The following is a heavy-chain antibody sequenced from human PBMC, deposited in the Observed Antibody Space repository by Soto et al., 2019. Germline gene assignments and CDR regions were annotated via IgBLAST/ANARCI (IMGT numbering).Heavy chain of an antibody. V-gene: IGHV3-11*06. D-gene: IGHD4-17*01. CDR1: GFTFSDYY. CDR3: ASRTVTTYFDAFDI. CDR2: ISSSSSYT. Sequence: PGGSLRLSCAASGFTFSDYYMSWIRQAPGKGLEWISYISSSSSYTNYADSVKGRFTISTDNAKNSLYLQMNSLRAEDTAVYYCASRTVTTYFDAFDIWGQGTMVTVSS. J-gene: IGHJ3*02.